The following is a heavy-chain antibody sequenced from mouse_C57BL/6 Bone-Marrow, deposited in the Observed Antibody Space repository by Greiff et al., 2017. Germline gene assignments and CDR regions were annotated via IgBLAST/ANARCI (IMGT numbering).Heavy chain of an antibody. V-gene: IGHV1-55*01. J-gene: IGHJ1*03. CDR1: GYTFTSYW. CDR2: IYPGSGST. CDR3: ARPYYSNYWYCDV. Sequence: VQLQQPGAELVKPGASVKMSCKASGYTFTSYWITWVKLRPGQGLEWIGDIYPGSGSTNYNEKFKSKATLTVDTSSSPAYMQLSSLTSEDSAVYYCARPYYSNYWYCDVWGTGTTVTVSS. D-gene: IGHD2-5*01.